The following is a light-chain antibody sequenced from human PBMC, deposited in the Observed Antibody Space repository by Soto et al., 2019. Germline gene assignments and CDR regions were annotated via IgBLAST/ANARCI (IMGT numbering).Light chain of an antibody. CDR1: QSVVYSDGIAY. Sequence: DVVMTQSPLSLPVTLGQSASISCRSSQSVVYSDGIAYLSWFQQRPGQSPRRLIYKASNRDSGVPDRFRGSGSGSDFSLTISRVEAEDVGVYYCMQGTHWPPTFGRGTKVEIK. V-gene: IGKV2-30*01. J-gene: IGKJ1*01. CDR2: KAS. CDR3: MQGTHWPPT.